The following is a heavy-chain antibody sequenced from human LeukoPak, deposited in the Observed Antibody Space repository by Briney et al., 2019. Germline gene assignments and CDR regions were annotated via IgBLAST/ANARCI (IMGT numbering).Heavy chain of an antibody. CDR3: AKVVVDPYYDFWSGYLDY. V-gene: IGHV3-23*01. D-gene: IGHD3-3*01. CDR1: GFTFSIYA. Sequence: GGSLRLSCAASGFTFSIYAMSWVRQAPGKGLEWVSAISGSGGSTYYADSVKGRFTISRDNSKNTLYLQMNSLRAEDTAVYYCAKVVVDPYYDFWSGYLDYWGQGTLVTVSS. CDR2: ISGSGGST. J-gene: IGHJ4*02.